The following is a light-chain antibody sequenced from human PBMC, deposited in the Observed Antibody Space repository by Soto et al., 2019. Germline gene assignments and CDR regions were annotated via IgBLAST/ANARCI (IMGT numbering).Light chain of an antibody. CDR2: AAS. V-gene: IGKV1-39*01. J-gene: IGKJ5*01. Sequence: IQMTQCPSSVSASVPDRISITCRASQSVSSYLNWYQQKPGKAPRLLIYAASHLQTGVPSRFRGTGSATHFTLAISSLQPEDFATYSFQQSYRAVSFGQGTRLEIK. CDR1: QSVSSY. CDR3: QQSYRAVS.